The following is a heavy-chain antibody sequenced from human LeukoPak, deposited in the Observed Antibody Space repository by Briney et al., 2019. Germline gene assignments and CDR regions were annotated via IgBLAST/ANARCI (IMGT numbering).Heavy chain of an antibody. D-gene: IGHD3-3*01. CDR2: LYNSGST. Sequence: SETLSLTCTVSGGSLSSTSYYWGSIRQPPGKGLEWFGSLYNSGSTYYNPSLKSRATISVDTSKNQSSLKLSSVTAADTAVYYCARTAVEPEWLREKYYFDYWGQGTLVTVSS. J-gene: IGHJ4*02. V-gene: IGHV4-39*01. CDR3: ARTAVEPEWLREKYYFDY. CDR1: GGSLSSTSYY.